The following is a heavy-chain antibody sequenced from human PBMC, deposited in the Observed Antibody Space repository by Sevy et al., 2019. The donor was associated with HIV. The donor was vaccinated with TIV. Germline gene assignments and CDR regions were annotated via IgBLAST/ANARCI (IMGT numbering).Heavy chain of an antibody. CDR2: IIPILGTV. CDR1: GGTFSTYG. V-gene: IGHV1-69*13. CDR3: ASGGGNGWYYFEY. D-gene: IGHD6-19*01. J-gene: IGHJ4*02. Sequence: ASVKVSCKASGGTFSTYGISWVRQAPGQGPEWMGGIIPILGTVNYAQKFQGRVTITADEATKTAYMELSSLRSEATAVHYWASGGGNGWYYFEYWGQETLVTVSS.